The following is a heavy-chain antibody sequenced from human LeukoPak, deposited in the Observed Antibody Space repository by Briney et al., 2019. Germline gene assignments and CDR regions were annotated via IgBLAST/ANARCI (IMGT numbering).Heavy chain of an antibody. V-gene: IGHV4-34*01. CDR2: INHSGST. J-gene: IGHJ6*03. Sequence: SETLSLTCTVSGGSISSYYWSWIRQPPGKGLEWIGEINHSGSTNYNPSLKSRVTISVDTSKNQFSLKLSSVTAADTAVYYCARRVFRGVIIKKSYYYYMDVWGKGTTVTISS. D-gene: IGHD3-10*01. CDR3: ARRVFRGVIIKKSYYYYMDV. CDR1: GGSISSYY.